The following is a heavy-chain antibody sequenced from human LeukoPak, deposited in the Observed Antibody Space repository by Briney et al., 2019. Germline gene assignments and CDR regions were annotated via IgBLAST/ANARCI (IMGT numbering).Heavy chain of an antibody. V-gene: IGHV1-18*01. CDR2: IRAYNGNT. CDR3: ARDGRYYDSSPEGY. Sequence: GASVKVSCKASGYTFTSYGISWVRQAPGQGLEWMGWIRAYNGNTNYAQKLQGRVTMTTDTSTSTAYMELRSLRSDDTAVYYCARDGRYYDSSPEGYWGQGTLVTVSS. D-gene: IGHD3-22*01. CDR1: GYTFTSYG. J-gene: IGHJ4*02.